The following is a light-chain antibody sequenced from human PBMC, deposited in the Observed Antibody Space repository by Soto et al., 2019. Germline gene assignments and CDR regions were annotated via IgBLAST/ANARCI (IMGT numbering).Light chain of an antibody. CDR3: QQYGSSPFT. J-gene: IGKJ3*01. CDR1: QSVSSNY. V-gene: IGKV3-20*01. Sequence: EIVLTQSPGTPSLSPGERATLSCRASQSVSSNYLTWYQQKPGQAPRLLIYGASSRATGIPDRFSGSGSGTDFTLTISRLEPEDFAVYYCQQYGSSPFTFGHGTKVDIK. CDR2: GAS.